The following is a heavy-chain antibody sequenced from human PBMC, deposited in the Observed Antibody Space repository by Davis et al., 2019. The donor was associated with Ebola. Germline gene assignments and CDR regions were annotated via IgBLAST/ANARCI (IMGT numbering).Heavy chain of an antibody. CDR2: IYYSGST. CDR1: GGSISSGAYY. J-gene: IGHJ4*02. CDR3: ARGSKLGAVAVAGIGDY. V-gene: IGHV4-31*01. D-gene: IGHD6-19*01. Sequence: SETLSLTFTVPGGSISSGAYYWSWIRQHPGNGLEWIGYIYYSGSTYYNPSLKSPVTISVDTSKNQFSLKLSSVTPADTAVYYCARGSKLGAVAVAGIGDYWGQGILVTVSS.